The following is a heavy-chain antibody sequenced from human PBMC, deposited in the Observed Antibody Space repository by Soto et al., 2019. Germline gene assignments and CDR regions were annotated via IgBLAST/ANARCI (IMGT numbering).Heavy chain of an antibody. CDR3: ARDRGYDAHDYYYNAMDV. J-gene: IGHJ6*02. CDR1: GFTFRTYT. D-gene: IGHD3-10*01. Sequence: GGSLRLSCISSGFTFRTYTMDWVRQAPGKGLEWVSGIRGFSPYTFYAESVKGRFTISRDNAKNSLYLQMNSLRAEDTAVYYCARDRGYDAHDYYYNAMDVWGQGTTVTVSS. CDR2: IRGFSPYT. V-gene: IGHV3-21*01.